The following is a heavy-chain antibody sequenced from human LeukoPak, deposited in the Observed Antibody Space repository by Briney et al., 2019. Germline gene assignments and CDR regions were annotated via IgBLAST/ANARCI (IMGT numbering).Heavy chain of an antibody. V-gene: IGHV1-69*04. CDR3: ARNEYYYDSSGLDY. CDR1: GGTFIIYA. CDR2: IIPIFGIA. D-gene: IGHD3-22*01. Sequence: ASVTLSFTASGGTFIIYAVSWLRQAPGQGIEWMGRIIPIFGIANYSQKFQRRVTITADKSTSTAYMELSSLRSEDTAVYYCARNEYYYDSSGLDYWGQGTLVTVSS. J-gene: IGHJ4*02.